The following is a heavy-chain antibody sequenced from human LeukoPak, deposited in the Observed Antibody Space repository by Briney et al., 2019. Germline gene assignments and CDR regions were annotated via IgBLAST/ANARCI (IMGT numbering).Heavy chain of an antibody. V-gene: IGHV3-23*01. CDR2: ISGSGGST. J-gene: IGHJ4*02. D-gene: IGHD3-9*01. CDR3: AKDPPPLELRYFDWSRSD. Sequence: PGGTLRLSCAASGFTFSSYGMSWVRQAPGKGLEWVSAISGSGGSTYYADSVKGRFTISRDNSKNTLYLQMNSLRAEDTAVYYCAKDPPPLELRYFDWSRSDRGQGTLVTVSS. CDR1: GFTFSSYG.